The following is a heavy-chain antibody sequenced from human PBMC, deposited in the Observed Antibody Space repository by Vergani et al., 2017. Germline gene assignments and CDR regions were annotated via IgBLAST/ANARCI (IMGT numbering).Heavy chain of an antibody. D-gene: IGHD5-12*01. CDR2: ISFDGSNQ. V-gene: IGHV3-30-3*02. CDR3: VQGDHSGYDLNTYYYYYMDV. Sequence: QVQLVESGGGVVQPGKSLRLSCAASGFTFRSYAMHWVRQALGKGLEWVAVISFDGSNQYYADSVKGRLTISRDNSKNTLYVQMNSLRVEDTAIYYCVQGDHSGYDLNTYYYYYMDVWGKGTTVTVSS. CDR1: GFTFRSYA. J-gene: IGHJ6*03.